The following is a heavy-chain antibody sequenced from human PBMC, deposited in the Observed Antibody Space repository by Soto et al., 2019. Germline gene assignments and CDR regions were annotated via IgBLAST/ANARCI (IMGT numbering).Heavy chain of an antibody. CDR3: ARRTVNIRKFYSGLKTNCFDF. CDR1: GDSISSSDYY. Sequence: QLQLQESGPGLVKPSETLSLTCTVSGDSISSSDYYWGWIRQPPGKGLEWIGSIYYTGTTYYTPSLQSRVAISVDTSKNQCSLKLNSVTAADTAVYYCARRTVNIRKFYSGLKTNCFDFWGQGTLVTVSS. D-gene: IGHD6-19*01. V-gene: IGHV4-39*01. J-gene: IGHJ4*02. CDR2: IYYTGTT.